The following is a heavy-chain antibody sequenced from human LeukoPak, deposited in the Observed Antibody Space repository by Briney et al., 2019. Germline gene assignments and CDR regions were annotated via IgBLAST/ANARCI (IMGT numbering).Heavy chain of an antibody. V-gene: IGHV3-73*01. CDR3: IVHGYFDY. CDR2: IRSKANSYAT. CDR1: GFTFSGSA. Sequence: GGSLRLSCAASGFTFSGSAMHWVRQASGKGLEWVGRIRSKANSYATAYAASVKGRFTISRDDSKNTAYLQMNSLRTEDTAVYYCIVHGYFDYWGQGTLVTVSS. J-gene: IGHJ4*02.